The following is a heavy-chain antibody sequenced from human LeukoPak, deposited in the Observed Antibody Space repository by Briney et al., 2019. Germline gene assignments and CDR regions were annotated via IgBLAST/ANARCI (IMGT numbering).Heavy chain of an antibody. D-gene: IGHD3-22*01. CDR1: GYSFTNYW. V-gene: IGHV5-51*01. CDR2: IYPGDSDT. Sequence: GESLKISCKGSGYSFTNYWIGWVRQMPGKGLEWMGIIYPGDSDTTYSPSFQGQVTISADKSISTAYLQWRSLRASDTATYYCARSYDSGGGFVWGQGTTVTVSS. J-gene: IGHJ6*02. CDR3: ARSYDSGGGFV.